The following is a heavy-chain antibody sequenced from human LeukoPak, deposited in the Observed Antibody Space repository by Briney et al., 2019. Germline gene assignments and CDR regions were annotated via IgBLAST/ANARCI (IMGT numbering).Heavy chain of an antibody. CDR2: IYYSGST. CDR1: GGSISSGGYY. D-gene: IGHD3-9*01. CDR3: ARGVLRYFDWLLPVDY. J-gene: IGHJ4*02. Sequence: SETLSLTCTVSGGSISSGGYYWSWIRQHPGTGLEWIGYIYYSGSTYYNPSLKSRVTISVDTSKNQFSLKLSSVTAADTAVYYCARGVLRYFDWLLPVDYWGQGTLVTVSS. V-gene: IGHV4-31*03.